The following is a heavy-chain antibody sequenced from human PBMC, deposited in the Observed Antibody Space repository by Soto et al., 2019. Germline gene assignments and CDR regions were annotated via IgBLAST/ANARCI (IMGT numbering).Heavy chain of an antibody. J-gene: IGHJ4*02. CDR2: IRQDGTER. V-gene: IGHV3-7*01. CDR3: VSENYFDY. Sequence: GGSLRLSCAGSGFRLSTYWMGWVRQAPGKRLEWVANIRQDGTERSYADSVKGRFAISRDNAKNSLYLQMDSLGVEDTAVYYCVSENYFDYWGQGTLVTVSS. CDR1: GFRLSTYW.